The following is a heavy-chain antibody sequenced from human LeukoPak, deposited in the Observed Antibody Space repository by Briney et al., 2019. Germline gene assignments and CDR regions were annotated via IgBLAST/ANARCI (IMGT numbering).Heavy chain of an antibody. D-gene: IGHD6-6*01. J-gene: IGHJ5*02. CDR2: IYYSGST. Sequence: SETLSLTCTVSGGSISSGDYYWSWIRQPPGKGLEWIGYIYYSGSTYYNPSLKSRVTISVDTSKNQFSLKLSSVTAADTAVYYCARVPLSSPSALAFDPWGQGTLVTVSS. CDR1: GGSISSGDYY. V-gene: IGHV4-30-4*08. CDR3: ARVPLSSPSALAFDP.